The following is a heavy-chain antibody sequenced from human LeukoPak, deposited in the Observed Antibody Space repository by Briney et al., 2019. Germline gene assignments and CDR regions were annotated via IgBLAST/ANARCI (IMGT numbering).Heavy chain of an antibody. V-gene: IGHV3-23*01. CDR2: ISGSGGRT. Sequence: GGSLRLSCAASGFTFSSYAMSWVRQAPGKGLEWVSAISGSGGRTYYTDSVKGRFTISRDNSKNTLYLQMNSLRAEDTAVYYCARSLWYYYDSSGYYFFDYWGQGTLVTVSS. J-gene: IGHJ4*02. CDR3: ARSLWYYYDSSGYYFFDY. CDR1: GFTFSSYA. D-gene: IGHD3-22*01.